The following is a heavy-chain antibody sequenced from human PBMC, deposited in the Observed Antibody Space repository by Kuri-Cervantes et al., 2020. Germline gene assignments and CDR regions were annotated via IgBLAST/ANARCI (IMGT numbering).Heavy chain of an antibody. D-gene: IGHD3-16*01. CDR3: VRVRLRDYYYYYMDV. J-gene: IGHJ6*03. CDR1: GGTFSSYA. V-gene: IGHV1-69*05. Sequence: SVKVSCKASGGTFSSYAISWVRQAPGQGLEWMGGIIPIFGTANYAQKFQGRVTITTDESTSTAYMELSSLRSEDTAVYYCVRVRLRDYYYYYMDVWGKGTTVTVSS. CDR2: IIPIFGTA.